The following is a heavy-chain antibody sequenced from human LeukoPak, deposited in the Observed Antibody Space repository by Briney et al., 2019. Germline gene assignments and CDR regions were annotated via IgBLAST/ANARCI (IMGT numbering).Heavy chain of an antibody. Sequence: PGGSLRLSCIASGFTFSTYTMNWVRQAPGKGLEWVSYISSSGSTIYYADSVKGRFTISRDNAKNSLYLQMNSLRAEDTAVYYCARDLVQQWLVNYGMEVWGQGTTVTVSS. J-gene: IGHJ6*02. CDR1: GFTFSTYT. CDR3: ARDLVQQWLVNYGMEV. V-gene: IGHV3-48*04. CDR2: ISSSGSTI. D-gene: IGHD6-19*01.